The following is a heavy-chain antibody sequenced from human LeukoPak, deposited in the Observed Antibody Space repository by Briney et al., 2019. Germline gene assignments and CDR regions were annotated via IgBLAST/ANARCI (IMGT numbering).Heavy chain of an antibody. D-gene: IGHD3-3*01. Sequence: PGGSLRLSCAASGFTFSSYAMHWVRQAPGKGPEWVAAISYDGSNKYYADSVKGRFTIPRDNSKNTLYLQMNSLRAEDTAVYYCARTYYDFWSGYYPPDYWGQGTLVTVSS. CDR1: GFTFSSYA. CDR3: ARTYYDFWSGYYPPDY. J-gene: IGHJ4*02. V-gene: IGHV3-30*01. CDR2: ISYDGSNK.